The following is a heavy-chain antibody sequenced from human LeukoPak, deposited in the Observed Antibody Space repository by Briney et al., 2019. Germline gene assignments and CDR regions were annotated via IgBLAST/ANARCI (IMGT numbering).Heavy chain of an antibody. V-gene: IGHV3-30-3*01. J-gene: IGHJ4*02. CDR3: ARDWYSGSYCAGDY. CDR2: ISYDGSNK. D-gene: IGHD1-26*01. Sequence: GRSLRLSCAASGFTFRSYAMHWVRRAPGKGLEWVAVISYDGSNKYYADSVKGRFTISRDNSKNTLYLQMNSLRAEDTAVYYCARDWYSGSYCAGDYWGQGTLVTVSS. CDR1: GFTFRSYA.